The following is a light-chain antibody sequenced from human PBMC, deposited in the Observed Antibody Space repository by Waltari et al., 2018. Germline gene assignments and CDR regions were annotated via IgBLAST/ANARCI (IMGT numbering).Light chain of an antibody. CDR3: QQFYSSPLT. J-gene: IGKJ4*01. Sequence: DIVMPQYPDSLAVSLGERATINFKSTQTVLYSSNNRYSLAWFQQKPGQPPKLLIYWASTRESGVPDRFSGSGSGTDFTLTISSLQAEDVAVYYCQQFYSSPLTFGGGTKVEIK. CDR2: WAS. CDR1: QTVLYSSNNRYS. V-gene: IGKV4-1*01.